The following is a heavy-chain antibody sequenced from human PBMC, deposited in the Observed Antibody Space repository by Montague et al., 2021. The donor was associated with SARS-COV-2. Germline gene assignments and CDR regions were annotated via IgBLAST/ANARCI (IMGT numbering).Heavy chain of an antibody. V-gene: IGHV3-48*03. J-gene: IGHJ3*02. CDR1: AFTFNSYE. CDR3: ASDPDDYGDYDAFDI. Sequence: SLRLSCAASAFTFNSYEMNWVRQAPGKGLEWVSYISNSGSIIHNADSVKGRFTISRDNAKKSLYLQMNSLRAEDTAVYYCASDPDDYGDYDAFDIWGQGTMVTVSS. D-gene: IGHD4-17*01. CDR2: ISNSGSII.